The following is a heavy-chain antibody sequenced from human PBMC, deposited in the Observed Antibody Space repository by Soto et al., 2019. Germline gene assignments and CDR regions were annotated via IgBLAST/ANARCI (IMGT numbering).Heavy chain of an antibody. J-gene: IGHJ4*02. Sequence: GGSLRLSCTASGFTFSDYSMNWVRQAPGKGLEWVSAISGSGAATYYADSVKGRFTISRDNSKNTLYLQMNSLRAEDTALYYCVKDGGIVPLPAAIGISCFDYWGQGTLVTVSS. V-gene: IGHV3-23*01. CDR1: GFTFSDYS. CDR3: VKDGGIVPLPAAIGISCFDY. CDR2: ISGSGAAT. D-gene: IGHD2-2*01.